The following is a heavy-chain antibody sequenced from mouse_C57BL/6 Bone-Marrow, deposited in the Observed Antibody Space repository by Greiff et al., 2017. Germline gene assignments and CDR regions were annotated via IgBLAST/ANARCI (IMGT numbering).Heavy chain of an antibody. D-gene: IGHD1-1*01. CDR1: GFTFSSYA. CDR2: ISDGGSYT. J-gene: IGHJ2*01. V-gene: IGHV5-4*03. Sequence: EVMLVESGGGLVKPGGSLKLSCAASGFTFSSYAMSWVRQTPEKRLEWVATISDGGSYTYYPDNVKGRFIITRDNAKNNLYLQMSHLKSEDTAMYYCARVLYYGLDYWGQGTTLTVSS. CDR3: ARVLYYGLDY.